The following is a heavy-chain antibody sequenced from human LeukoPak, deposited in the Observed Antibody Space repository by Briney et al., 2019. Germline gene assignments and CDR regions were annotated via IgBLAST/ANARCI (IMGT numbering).Heavy chain of an antibody. Sequence: PSETLSLTCTVSGGSISSYYWSWIRQPPGKGLEWIGYIYYSGSTNYNPSLKSRVTISVDTSKNQFSLKLSSVTAADTAVYYCARSVRGDYGLIDYWGQGTLVTVSS. V-gene: IGHV4-59*01. D-gene: IGHD4-17*01. J-gene: IGHJ4*02. CDR2: IYYSGST. CDR3: ARSVRGDYGLIDY. CDR1: GGSISSYY.